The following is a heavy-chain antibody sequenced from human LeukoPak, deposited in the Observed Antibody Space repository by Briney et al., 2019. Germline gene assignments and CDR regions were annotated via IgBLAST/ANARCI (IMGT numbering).Heavy chain of an antibody. D-gene: IGHD6-13*01. CDR3: ARSPPFRQQLVTPTYYFDY. CDR1: GFTVSSNY. V-gene: IGHV3-66*01. J-gene: IGHJ4*02. CDR2: IYSGGST. Sequence: LAGVSLRLSCAASGFTVSSNYMSWVRQAPGKGLEWVSVIYSGGSTYYADSVKGRFTISRDNSKNTLYLQMNSLRAEDTAVYYCARSPPFRQQLVTPTYYFDYWGQGTLVTVSS.